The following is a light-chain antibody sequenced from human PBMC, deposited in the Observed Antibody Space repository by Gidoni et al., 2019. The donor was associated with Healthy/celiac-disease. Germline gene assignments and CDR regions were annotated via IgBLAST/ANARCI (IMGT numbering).Light chain of an antibody. CDR3: QQRSNWAWT. Sequence: EIVFTQSPATLSLSPGERATLSCRASQSVSSYLAWYQQKPGQAPRLLIYDASNRATGIPARFSGSGSGTDFTLTISSLEPEDFAVYYCQQRSNWAWTFXQXTKGEIK. CDR1: QSVSSY. V-gene: IGKV3-11*01. CDR2: DAS. J-gene: IGKJ1*01.